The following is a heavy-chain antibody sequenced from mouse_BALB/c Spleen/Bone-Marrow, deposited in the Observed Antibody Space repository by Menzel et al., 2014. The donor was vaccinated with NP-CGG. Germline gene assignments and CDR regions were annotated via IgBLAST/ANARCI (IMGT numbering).Heavy chain of an antibody. Sequence: QVQLQQSGPELVRPGVSVKISCKGSGYTFTDYAMHWVKQSHAKSLDWIGVISTYYGDASYNQRFKGKATMTVDKSSSTAYRELARLTSEDSAIYYCARSGYGYDWFAYWGQGTLVTVSA. J-gene: IGHJ3*01. V-gene: IGHV1-67*01. CDR3: ARSGYGYDWFAY. CDR2: ISTYYGDA. CDR1: GYTFTDYA. D-gene: IGHD2-2*01.